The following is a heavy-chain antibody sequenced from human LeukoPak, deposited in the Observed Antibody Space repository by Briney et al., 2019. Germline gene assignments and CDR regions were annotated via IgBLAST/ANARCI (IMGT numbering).Heavy chain of an antibody. V-gene: IGHV1-2*02. CDR3: ARTGTYYSGMYYFDY. Sequence: ASVKVSCKASGYTFTVYYMHWVRQAPGQGLEWMGWINPNSGGTNYAQKFQGRVTMTRDTSISTAYMELSRLRSDDTAVYYCARTGTYYSGMYYFDYWGQGTLVTVSS. D-gene: IGHD3-10*01. CDR2: INPNSGGT. J-gene: IGHJ4*02. CDR1: GYTFTVYY.